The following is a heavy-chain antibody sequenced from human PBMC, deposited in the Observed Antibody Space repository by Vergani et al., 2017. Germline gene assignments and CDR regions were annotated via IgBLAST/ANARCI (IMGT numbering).Heavy chain of an antibody. CDR2: ISSNGGST. V-gene: IGHV3-64*01. Sequence: EVQLVESGGGLVQPGGSLRLSCAASGFTFSSYAMHWVRQAPGKGLEYVSAISSNGGSTYYANSVKGRFTISRDNSKNTLYLQMGSLRAEDMAVYYCARALGKAASPYFDYWGQGTLVTVSS. CDR1: GFTFSSYA. D-gene: IGHD2-15*01. J-gene: IGHJ4*02. CDR3: ARALGKAASPYFDY.